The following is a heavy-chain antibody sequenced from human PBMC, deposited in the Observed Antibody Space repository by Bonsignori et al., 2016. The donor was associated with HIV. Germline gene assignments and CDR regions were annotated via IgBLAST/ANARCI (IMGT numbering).Heavy chain of an antibody. J-gene: IGHJ6*03. V-gene: IGHV4-59*01. D-gene: IGHD7-27*01. CDR2: IYYSGST. Sequence: SETLSLTCTVSGGSISSYYWSWIRQPPGKGLEWIGYIYYSGSTNYNPSLKSRVTISVDTSKNQFSLKLSSVTAADTAVYYCARVEATLGIPYYYYYMDVWGKGTTVTVSS. CDR3: ARVEATLGIPYYYYYMDV. CDR1: GGSISSYY.